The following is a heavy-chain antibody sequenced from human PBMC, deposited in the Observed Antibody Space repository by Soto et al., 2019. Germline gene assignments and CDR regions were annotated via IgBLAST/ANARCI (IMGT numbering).Heavy chain of an antibody. D-gene: IGHD2-2*01. CDR3: ARDSHPIIAADIVVVPAAADY. J-gene: IGHJ4*02. CDR1: GFTFSDYY. CDR2: ISSSGSTI. V-gene: IGHV3-11*01. Sequence: QVQLVESGGGLVKPGGSLRLSCAASGFTFSDYYMSWIRQALGKGLEWVSYISSSGSTIYYADSVKGRFTISRDNAKNSLYLQMNSLRAEDTAVYYCARDSHPIIAADIVVVPAAADYWGQGTLVTVSS.